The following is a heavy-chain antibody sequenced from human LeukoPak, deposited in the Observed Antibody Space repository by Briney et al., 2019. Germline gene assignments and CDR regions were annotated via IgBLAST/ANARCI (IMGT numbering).Heavy chain of an antibody. CDR2: ISASGADT. CDR3: AKQLDSGNYYPTGDDY. V-gene: IGHV3-23*01. D-gene: IGHD3-10*01. Sequence: GGSLRLSCAASGFTVSTKYMSWVRQAPGKGLEWVSSISASGADTYYTDSVKGRFTISRDTSKNTLYLQMNSLRDEDTALYYCAKQLDSGNYYPTGDDYWGQGTLVTVSS. CDR1: GFTVSTKY. J-gene: IGHJ4*02.